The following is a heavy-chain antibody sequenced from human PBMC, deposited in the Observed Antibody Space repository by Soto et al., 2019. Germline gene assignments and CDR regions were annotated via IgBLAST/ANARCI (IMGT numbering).Heavy chain of an antibody. D-gene: IGHD3-22*01. J-gene: IGHJ4*02. CDR1: GGSISSGGYY. CDR2: IYYSGST. Sequence: QVQLQESGPVLVKPSQTLSLTCTVSGGSISSGGYYWSWIRQHPGKGLEWIGYIYYSGSTYYNPSLKSRVTISVDTSKNQFSLMLSSVTAADTAVYYCARFYSSGYAIIYHYFDYWGQGTLVTVSS. CDR3: ARFYSSGYAIIYHYFDY. V-gene: IGHV4-31*03.